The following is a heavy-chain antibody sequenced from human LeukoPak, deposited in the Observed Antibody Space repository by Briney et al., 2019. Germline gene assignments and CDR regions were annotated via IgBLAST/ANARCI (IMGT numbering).Heavy chain of an antibody. CDR1: GFAFSDYY. J-gene: IGHJ5*02. CDR2: ISSSGSTI. V-gene: IGHV3-11*01. Sequence: GGSLRLSCAASGFAFSDYYMSWIRQAPGKGLEWVSYISSSGSTIYYADSVQGRFTISRDNAKNSLYLQMNSLRAEDTAVYYCARGAMWDYGSGSYYNLNWFDPWGQGTLVTVSS. CDR3: ARGAMWDYGSGSYYNLNWFDP. D-gene: IGHD3-10*01.